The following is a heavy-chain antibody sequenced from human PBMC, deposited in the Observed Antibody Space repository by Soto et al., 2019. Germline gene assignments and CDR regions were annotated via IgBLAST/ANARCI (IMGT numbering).Heavy chain of an antibody. V-gene: IGHV1-69*01. CDR1: RGTLSSNA. CDR3: ARQSITIFGVVITSYYYYGTDV. J-gene: IGHJ6*02. CDR2: IIPIFGTA. D-gene: IGHD3-3*01. Sequence: GASVEPSWKDSRGTLSSNAIWWVQQTHGQGLEWMGGIIPIFGTANYAQKFQGRVTITADESTSTAYMELSSLRSEDTAVYYCARQSITIFGVVITSYYYYGTDVWGQGSTVTVSS.